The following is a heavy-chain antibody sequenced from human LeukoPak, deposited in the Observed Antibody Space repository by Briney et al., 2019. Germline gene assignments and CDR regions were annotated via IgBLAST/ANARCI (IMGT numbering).Heavy chain of an antibody. CDR2: IGGSGGST. J-gene: IGHJ4*02. CDR3: AKERGYGYNHIDY. D-gene: IGHD5-24*01. CDR1: GFTFSMYW. V-gene: IGHV3-23*01. Sequence: GGSLRLSCAASGFTFSMYWMNWVRQAPGKGLEWVSTIGGSGGSTYYADSVKGRFTISRDKSKNTVYLQMNSLRAEDTAVYYCAKERGYGYNHIDYWGQGTLVTVSS.